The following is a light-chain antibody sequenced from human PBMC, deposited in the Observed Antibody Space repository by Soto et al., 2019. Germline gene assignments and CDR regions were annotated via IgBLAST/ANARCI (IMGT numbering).Light chain of an antibody. Sequence: QSALTQPASVSGSPGQSITISCTGTSGDIGSYNRVSWYQQHPGKAPKLIIYEVTDRPSGVSNRFSGSKSGNTASLTISGLQAEDEAGYYCSSYTNINTRACVFGTGTKAHRP. V-gene: IGLV2-14*01. CDR2: EVT. CDR1: SGDIGSYNR. CDR3: SSYTNINTRACV. J-gene: IGLJ1*01.